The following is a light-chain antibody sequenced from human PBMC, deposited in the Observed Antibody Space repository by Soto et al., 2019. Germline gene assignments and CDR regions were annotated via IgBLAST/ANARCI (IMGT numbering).Light chain of an antibody. CDR2: AAS. V-gene: IGKV1-39*01. CDR1: QSISSY. Sequence: DIQMTQSPSSLSTSVGDRVTITCRASQSISSYLNWYQHKPGKAPKLLVSAASILESGVPSRFSGSGSGTDFTLTISALQPEDFATYYCQQSYSHPRTFGQGTKVEIK. CDR3: QQSYSHPRT. J-gene: IGKJ1*01.